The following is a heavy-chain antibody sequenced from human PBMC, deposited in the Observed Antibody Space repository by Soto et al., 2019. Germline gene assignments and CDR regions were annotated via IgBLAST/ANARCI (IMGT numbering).Heavy chain of an antibody. Sequence: ETLSLTCTVSGGSTSNYYWSWIRQPPGNALEWIGYMHYSGSANYYNPSLKSRVTISIDTSKNQFSLKLSSVTAADTAVYYCARAVNDFWSGFSYYFDYWGQGTLVTVSS. CDR2: MHYSGSA. CDR1: GGSTSNYY. J-gene: IGHJ4*02. CDR3: ARAVNDFWSGFSYYFDY. D-gene: IGHD3-3*01. V-gene: IGHV4-59*01.